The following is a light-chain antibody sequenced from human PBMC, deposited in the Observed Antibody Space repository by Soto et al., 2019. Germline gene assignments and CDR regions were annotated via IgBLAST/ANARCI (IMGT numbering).Light chain of an antibody. CDR1: QSIGRR. J-gene: IGKJ1*01. CDR2: EAS. Sequence: DIQMTQSPSTLSASVGDRVTINCRASQSIGRRLAWYQQKPGQAPKLLIYEASNLHSGVPSRFSGSGSGTDFTLTISSLQPDDFATYFCLQVHGSWSFGQGTKV. CDR3: LQVHGSWS. V-gene: IGKV1-5*03.